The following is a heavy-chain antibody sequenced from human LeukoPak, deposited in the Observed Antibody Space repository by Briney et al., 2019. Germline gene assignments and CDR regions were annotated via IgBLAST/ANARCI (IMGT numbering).Heavy chain of an antibody. CDR2: IGTAGDT. Sequence: QPGGSLRLSCAASGFTFSDYDMHWVRQATGKGLEWVSAIGTAGDTYYTGSVKGRFTISRENAKNSLYLQMNSLRAGDTAVYYCARVVKERVGGVYYFDYWGQGTLVTVSS. D-gene: IGHD1-1*01. J-gene: IGHJ4*02. V-gene: IGHV3-13*01. CDR3: ARVVKERVGGVYYFDY. CDR1: GFTFSDYD.